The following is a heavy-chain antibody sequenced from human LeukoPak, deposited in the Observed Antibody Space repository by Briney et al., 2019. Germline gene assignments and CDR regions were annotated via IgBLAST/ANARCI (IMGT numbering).Heavy chain of an antibody. J-gene: IGHJ4*02. CDR1: GFTFSSYS. Sequence: GVSLRLSCAASGFTFSSYSMNWVRQAPGKGLEWVSSISSSSSYIYYADSVKGRFTISRDNAKNSLYLQMNSLRAEDTAVYYCARDIEAIAAAPGGYWGQGTLVTVSS. CDR3: ARDIEAIAAAPGGY. D-gene: IGHD6-13*01. CDR2: ISSSSSYI. V-gene: IGHV3-21*01.